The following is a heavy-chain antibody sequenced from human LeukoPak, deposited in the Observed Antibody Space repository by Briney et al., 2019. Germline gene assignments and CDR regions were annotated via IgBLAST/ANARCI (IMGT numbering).Heavy chain of an antibody. D-gene: IGHD1-26*01. CDR3: ARLGGSYLEGGWDY. CDR1: GFTFSSYW. J-gene: IGHJ4*02. V-gene: IGHV3-7*01. Sequence: PGGSLRLSCAASGFTFSSYWMSWVRQAPGKGLEWVANIKQDGSEKYYVDSVKGRFTISRDNAKNSLYLQMNSLRAEDTAVYYCARLGGSYLEGGWDYWGQGTLVTVSS. CDR2: IKQDGSEK.